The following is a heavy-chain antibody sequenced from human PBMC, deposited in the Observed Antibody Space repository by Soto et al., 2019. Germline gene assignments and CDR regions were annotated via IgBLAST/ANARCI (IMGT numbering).Heavy chain of an antibody. D-gene: IGHD6-19*01. CDR2: IYHSGST. J-gene: IGHJ5*02. CDR1: GGSVSSGSYY. CDR3: ARLSAAWFDP. V-gene: IGHV4-61*01. Sequence: QVQLQESGPGLVKPSETLSLTCTVSGGSVSSGSYYWGWIRQPPGKGLEWIGYIYHSGSTNYNPSLKSRVTISVVTSKNQFSLSLTSVTAADTAVYYCARLSAAWFDPWGQGTLVTVAS.